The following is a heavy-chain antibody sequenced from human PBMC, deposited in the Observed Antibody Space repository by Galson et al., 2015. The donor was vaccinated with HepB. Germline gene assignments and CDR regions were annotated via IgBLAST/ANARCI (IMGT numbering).Heavy chain of an antibody. CDR2: IYPGDSDT. V-gene: IGHV5-51*03. D-gene: IGHD6-19*01. CDR1: GYSFTSYW. Sequence: QSGAEVKKPGESLKISCKGSGYSFTSYWIGWVRQMPGKGLEWMGIIYPGDSDTRYSPSFQGQVTISADKSISTAYLQWSSLKASDTAMYYCARAHYSSGWYEYFDYWGQGTLVTVSS. CDR3: ARAHYSSGWYEYFDY. J-gene: IGHJ4*02.